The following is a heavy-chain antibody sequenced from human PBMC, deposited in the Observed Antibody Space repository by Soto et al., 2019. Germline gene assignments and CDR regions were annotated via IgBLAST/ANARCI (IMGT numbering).Heavy chain of an antibody. V-gene: IGHV3-30*18. D-gene: IGHD1-20*01. CDR2: ISYDGSNN. CDR1: GFTFSTYG. J-gene: IGHJ4*02. CDR3: ANAPGRISGLDYYCDY. Sequence: QVQLVESGGGVVKPGRSLRLSCAGSGFTFSTYGMHWVRQTPGKGLEWMSVISYDGSNNYYADSVNGRFTISRDNSKDMLYLQMNRLRVDDTGVYHCANAPGRISGLDYYCDYWGQGSLDTVSS.